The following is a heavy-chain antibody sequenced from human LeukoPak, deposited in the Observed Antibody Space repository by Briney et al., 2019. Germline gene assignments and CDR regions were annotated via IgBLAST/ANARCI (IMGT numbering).Heavy chain of an antibody. CDR3: ARDLVGGAFDI. V-gene: IGHV3-30-3*01. CDR1: GFTLSSYA. CDR2: ISYDGSTK. J-gene: IGHJ3*02. Sequence: GGSLRLSCAASGFTLSSYAMHWVRQAPGKGLEWVAVISYDGSTKYYADSVKGRFTISGDNSKNTLYLQMNSLRTEDTAVYYCARDLVGGAFDIWGQGTMVTVSS. D-gene: IGHD1-26*01.